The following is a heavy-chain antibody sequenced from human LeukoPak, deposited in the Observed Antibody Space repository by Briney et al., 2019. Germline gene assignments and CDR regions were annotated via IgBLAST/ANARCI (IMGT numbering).Heavy chain of an antibody. V-gene: IGHV4-39*07. J-gene: IGHJ4*02. D-gene: IGHD3-10*01. CDR1: GGSISSSSYY. CDR3: ARDVMVRGGGFFDY. Sequence: SETLSLTCTVSGGSISSSSYYWGWIRQPPGKGLEWIGSIYYSGSTYYNPSLKSRVTISVDTSKNQFSLKLSSVTAADTAVYYCARDVMVRGGGFFDYWGQGTLVTVSS. CDR2: IYYSGST.